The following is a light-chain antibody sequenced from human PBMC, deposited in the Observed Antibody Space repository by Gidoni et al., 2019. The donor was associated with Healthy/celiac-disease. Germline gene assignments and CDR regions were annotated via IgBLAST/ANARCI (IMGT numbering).Light chain of an antibody. Sequence: EIVLTQSPGTLSLSPGERATLSCRASQSVSSSYLAWYQQKPGQAPRLLIYGASSSATGIPDMFSGNGSGTDFTLTISRLEPEDFAVYYCQQYGSSLWTFGQGTKVEIK. V-gene: IGKV3-20*01. CDR3: QQYGSSLWT. CDR1: QSVSSSY. CDR2: GAS. J-gene: IGKJ1*01.